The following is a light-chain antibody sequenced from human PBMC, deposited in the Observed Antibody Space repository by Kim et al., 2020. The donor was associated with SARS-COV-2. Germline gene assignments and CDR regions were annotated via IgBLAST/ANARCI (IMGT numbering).Light chain of an antibody. CDR2: EVS. Sequence: QPITISCPGTSSDVGSYNLVSWYQQHPGKAPKLMIYEVSKRPSGVSNRFSGSKSGNTASLTISGLQAEDEADYYCCSYAGSSTFYVFGTGTKVTVL. J-gene: IGLJ1*01. CDR1: SSDVGSYNL. CDR3: CSYAGSSTFYV. V-gene: IGLV2-23*02.